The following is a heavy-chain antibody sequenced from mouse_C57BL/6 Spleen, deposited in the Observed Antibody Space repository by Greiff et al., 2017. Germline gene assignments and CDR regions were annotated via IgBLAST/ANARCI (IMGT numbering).Heavy chain of an antibody. CDR3: TRITTVVASFDY. J-gene: IGHJ2*01. CDR2: IDPENGDT. Sequence: VQLQQSGAELVRPGASVKLSCTASGFNIKDDYMHWVKQRPEQGLEWIGWIDPENGDTEYASKFQGKATITADTSSNTAYLQLSSLTSEDTAVYYCTRITTVVASFDYWGQGTTLTVSS. V-gene: IGHV14-4*01. D-gene: IGHD1-1*01. CDR1: GFNIKDDY.